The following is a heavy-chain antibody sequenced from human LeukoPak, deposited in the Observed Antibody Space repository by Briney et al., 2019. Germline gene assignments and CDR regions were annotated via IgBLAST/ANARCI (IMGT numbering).Heavy chain of an antibody. CDR2: IYYSGST. CDR3: ARDVVVVVPAAILRWFDP. D-gene: IGHD2-2*01. V-gene: IGHV4-59*01. J-gene: IGHJ5*02. CDR1: GGSISSYY. Sequence: PSETLSLTCTVSGGSISSYYWSWIRQPPGKGLEWIGYIYYSGSTNYNPSLKSRVTISVDTSKNQFSLKLSSVTAAGTAVYYCARDVVVVVPAAILRWFDPWGQGTLVTVSS.